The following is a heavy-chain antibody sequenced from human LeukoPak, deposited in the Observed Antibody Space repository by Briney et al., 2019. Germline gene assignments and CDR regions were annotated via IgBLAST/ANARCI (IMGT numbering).Heavy chain of an antibody. J-gene: IGHJ4*02. D-gene: IGHD1-26*01. CDR1: GGSISSYS. CDR3: ARVRSYSGSYYGSFDY. CDR2: IYYSGST. V-gene: IGHV4-59*01. Sequence: SETLSLTCTVSGGSISSYSWGWIRQPPGKGLEWIGSIYYSGSTNYNPSLKSRVTISVDTSKNQFSLKLSSVTAADTAVYYCARVRSYSGSYYGSFDYWGQGTLVTVSS.